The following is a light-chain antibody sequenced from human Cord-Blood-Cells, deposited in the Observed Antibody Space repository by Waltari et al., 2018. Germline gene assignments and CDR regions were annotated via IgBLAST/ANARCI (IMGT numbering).Light chain of an antibody. Sequence: DIQMTQSPSSLSASVGDSVTITCRASQGISNYLAWYQQKPGKVPKLLIYAASTLQSGVPSRFSGSGSGTDFTLTISSLQPEDVATYYCQKYNSARIFTFGPGTKVDIK. CDR2: AAS. V-gene: IGKV1-27*01. CDR1: QGISNY. CDR3: QKYNSARIFT. J-gene: IGKJ3*01.